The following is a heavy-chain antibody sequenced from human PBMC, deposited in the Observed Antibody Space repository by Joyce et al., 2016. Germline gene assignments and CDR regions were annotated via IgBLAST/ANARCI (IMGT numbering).Heavy chain of an antibody. Sequence: EVQLVESGGGLVQPGGSLRLSCAASGFTVFTYDMHWVRRAPGKGLEGVSSSSSSGRVIYFTDSVKGRFTISRDNAKNSLSLQMNSLRDEDTAVYYCARAYYYQSPPSWYFDFWGRGTLVTVSS. V-gene: IGHV3-48*02. CDR3: ARAYYYQSPPSWYFDF. CDR1: GFTVFTYD. D-gene: IGHD2/OR15-2a*01. J-gene: IGHJ2*01. CDR2: SSSSGRVI.